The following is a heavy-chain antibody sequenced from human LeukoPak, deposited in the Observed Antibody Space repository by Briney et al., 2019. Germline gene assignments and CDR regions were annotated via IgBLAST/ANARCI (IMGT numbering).Heavy chain of an antibody. D-gene: IGHD6-13*01. CDR3: ARAPYSSSQLNFDY. CDR1: GGSMSSNY. CDR2: IYYSGST. V-gene: IGHV4-59*01. J-gene: IGHJ4*02. Sequence: TSETLSLTCTVSGGSMSSNYWNWIRQSPGKGLEWIGYIYYSGSTKYNPSLKSRVSMSVDMSKNLFSLKLTSAIAADTAVYYCARAPYSSSQLNFDYWGQGTLVTVSS.